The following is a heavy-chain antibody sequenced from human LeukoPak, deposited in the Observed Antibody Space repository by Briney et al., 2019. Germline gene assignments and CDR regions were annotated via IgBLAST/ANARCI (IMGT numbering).Heavy chain of an antibody. J-gene: IGHJ4*02. D-gene: IGHD1-1*01. V-gene: IGHV5-51*01. Sequence: GESLKISCKGSGYSFTCYWIGWVRQMPGKGLEWMGIIYPGDSDTRYSPSFQGQVTISADKSISTAYLQWSSLKASDTAMYYCARRHWNDVFYFDYWGQGTLVTVSS. CDR2: IYPGDSDT. CDR3: ARRHWNDVFYFDY. CDR1: GYSFTCYW.